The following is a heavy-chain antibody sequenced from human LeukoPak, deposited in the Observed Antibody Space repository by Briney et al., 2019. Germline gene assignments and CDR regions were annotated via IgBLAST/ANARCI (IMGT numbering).Heavy chain of an antibody. V-gene: IGHV3-30-3*01. Sequence: GGSLRLSCAASGFTFSSYAMHWVRQAPGKGLEWVAVISYDGSNKYYADSVKGRFTISRDNSKNTLYLQMNSLRAEDTAVYYCARDGSSGWPSGYWGQGTLVTVSS. CDR1: GFTFSSYA. CDR3: ARDGSSGWPSGY. D-gene: IGHD6-19*01. J-gene: IGHJ4*02. CDR2: ISYDGSNK.